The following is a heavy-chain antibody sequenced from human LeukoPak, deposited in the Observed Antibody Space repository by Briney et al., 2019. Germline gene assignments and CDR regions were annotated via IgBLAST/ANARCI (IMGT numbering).Heavy chain of an antibody. D-gene: IGHD1-26*01. CDR1: GYTFTDYY. Sequence: AASVKVSCKASGYTFTDYYMHWVRQAPGQGLEWMGRFDPYNGGIGYAQKFQGRVTITRDTSVSTDYMELSSLTSDDTAMYYCAGGGGSYGDVWGQGTMFAVSS. CDR3: AGGGGSYGDV. V-gene: IGHV1-2*06. J-gene: IGHJ3*01. CDR2: FDPYNGGI.